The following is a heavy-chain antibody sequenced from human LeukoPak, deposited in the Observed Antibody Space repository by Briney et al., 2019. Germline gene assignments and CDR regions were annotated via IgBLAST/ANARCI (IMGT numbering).Heavy chain of an antibody. CDR2: IYHSGST. CDR1: GYSISSGYY. Sequence: SETLSLTCTVSGYSISSGYYWGWIRQPPGKGLEWIGSIYHSGSTYYNPSLKSRVTISVDTSKNQFSLKLSSVTAADTAVYYCARSHYYYYYYMDVWGKGTTVTISS. CDR3: ARSHYYYYYYMDV. V-gene: IGHV4-38-2*02. J-gene: IGHJ6*03. D-gene: IGHD3-10*01.